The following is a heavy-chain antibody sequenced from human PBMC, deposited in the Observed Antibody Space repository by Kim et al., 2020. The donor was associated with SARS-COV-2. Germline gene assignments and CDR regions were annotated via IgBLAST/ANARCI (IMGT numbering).Heavy chain of an antibody. CDR1: GGSFSGYY. CDR3: ARGYFDLGIAAAGRYDYDGMDV. Sequence: SETLSLTCAVYGGSFSGYYWSWIRQPPGKRLEWIGEINHSGSTNYNPSLKSRVTISVDTSKNQFSLKLSSVTAADTAVYYCARGYFDLGIAAAGRYDYDGMDVWGQGTTVTVSS. J-gene: IGHJ6*02. V-gene: IGHV4-34*01. D-gene: IGHD6-13*01. CDR2: INHSGST.